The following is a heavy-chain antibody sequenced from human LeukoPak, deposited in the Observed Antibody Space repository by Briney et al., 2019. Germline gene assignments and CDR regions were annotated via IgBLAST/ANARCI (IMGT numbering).Heavy chain of an antibody. V-gene: IGHV1-2*02. CDR2: INPNSGGT. J-gene: IGHJ4*02. CDR3: ARGVIWYYYDSSGYLGY. Sequence: GASVKVSCKASGYTFTGYYMHWVRQAPGQGLEWMGWINPNSGGTNYAQKFQGRVTMTRDTSISTAYMELSRLRSDDTAVYYCARGVIWYYYDSSGYLGYWGQGTLVTVSS. D-gene: IGHD3-22*01. CDR1: GYTFTGYY.